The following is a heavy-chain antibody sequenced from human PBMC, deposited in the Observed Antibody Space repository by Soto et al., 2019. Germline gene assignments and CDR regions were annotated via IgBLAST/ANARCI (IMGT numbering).Heavy chain of an antibody. V-gene: IGHV3-20*04. J-gene: IGHJ4*02. CDR3: VRDSTITFGGVIVTKVFDY. CDR2: INWNGGCT. Sequence: EAQLVESGGGVVRPGGSLRLSCAASGFTFDDYGMSWVRQAPGKGLEWGSGINWNGGCTVYSDSVKGSFTISRYNAKNSLNLQMNSLRAEDTALYYCVRDSTITFGGVIVTKVFDYWGQGTLVTVSS. D-gene: IGHD3-16*02. CDR1: GFTFDDYG.